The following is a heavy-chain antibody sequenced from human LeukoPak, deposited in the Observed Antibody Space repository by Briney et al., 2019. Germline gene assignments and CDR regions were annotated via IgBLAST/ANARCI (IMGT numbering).Heavy chain of an antibody. V-gene: IGHV3-33*06. Sequence: GGPLRLSCAASGFTFSSYGMHWVRQAPGKGLEWVAVIWYDGSNKYYADSVKGRFTISRDNSKNTLYLQMNSLRAEDTAVYYCAKDYCSSTSCYYFDYWGQGTLVTVSS. J-gene: IGHJ4*02. CDR3: AKDYCSSTSCYYFDY. D-gene: IGHD2-2*01. CDR1: GFTFSSYG. CDR2: IWYDGSNK.